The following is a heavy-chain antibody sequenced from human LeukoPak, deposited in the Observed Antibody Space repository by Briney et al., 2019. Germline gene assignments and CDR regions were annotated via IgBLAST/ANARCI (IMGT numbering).Heavy chain of an antibody. J-gene: IGHJ4*02. V-gene: IGHV3-30*18. CDR3: AKSPF. CDR1: GFTFSSYG. CDR2: ISYDGSNK. Sequence: GGSLRLSCAASGFTFSSYGMHWVRQAPGKGLEWVAVISYDGSNKYYADSVKGRFTISRDNSNNTLYLQMNSLRAEYTAVYYCAKSPFWGQGALVTVSS.